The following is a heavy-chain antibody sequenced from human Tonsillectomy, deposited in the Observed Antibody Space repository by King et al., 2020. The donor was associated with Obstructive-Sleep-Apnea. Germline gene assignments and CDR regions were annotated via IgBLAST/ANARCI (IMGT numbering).Heavy chain of an antibody. CDR1: GFTFSSYG. J-gene: IGHJ5*02. D-gene: IGHD3-10*01. Sequence: VQLVESGGGVVQPGRSLRLSCAASGFTFSSYGMHWVRQAPGKGLEWVAVISYDGSNKYYADSVKGRFTISRDNSKNTLYLQMNSLRAEETAVYYFAKREPKFGELFPSRGWFDPWGQGTLVTVSS. V-gene: IGHV3-30*18. CDR2: ISYDGSNK. CDR3: AKREPKFGELFPSRGWFDP.